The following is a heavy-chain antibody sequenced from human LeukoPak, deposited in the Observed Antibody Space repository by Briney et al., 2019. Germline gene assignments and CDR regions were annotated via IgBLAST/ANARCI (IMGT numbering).Heavy chain of an antibody. CDR2: ISGSGGST. D-gene: IGHD1-26*01. Sequence: GGSLRLSCAASGFTFSSYAMSWVRQAPGKGLEWVSAISGSGGSTYYADSVKGRFTISRDNAKNSLYLQMNSLRAEDTAVHYCARAFGVVGATNPGYWGQGTLVTVSS. V-gene: IGHV3-23*01. CDR3: ARAFGVVGATNPGY. CDR1: GFTFSSYA. J-gene: IGHJ4*02.